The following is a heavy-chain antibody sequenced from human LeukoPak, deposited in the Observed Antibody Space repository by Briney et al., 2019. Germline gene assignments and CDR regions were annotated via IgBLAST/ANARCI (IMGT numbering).Heavy chain of an antibody. D-gene: IGHD6-19*01. J-gene: IGHJ4*02. CDR3: ARTQWLVKWYYFDY. Sequence: PSQTLSLTCTVSGGSISSGDYYWSWIRQPPGKGLEWIGYIYYSGSTYYNPSLKSRVTISVDTSKNQFSLKLSSVTAADTAVYYCARTQWLVKWYYFDYWGQGTLVTVSS. V-gene: IGHV4-30-4*08. CDR2: IYYSGST. CDR1: GGSISSGDYY.